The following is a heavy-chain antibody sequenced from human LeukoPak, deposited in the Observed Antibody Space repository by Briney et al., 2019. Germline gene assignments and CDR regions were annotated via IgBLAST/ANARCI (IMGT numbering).Heavy chain of an antibody. V-gene: IGHV3-11*04. CDR2: ISSGGSTI. CDR3: AREWAAAGTSYYYGMDV. Sequence: PGGSLRLSCAVSGFTFSDYYMSWIRQAPGKGLEWVSYISSGGSTISHADSVKGRFTISRDNAKNSLYLQMNSLRAEDTAVYYCAREWAAAGTSYYYGMDVWGQGTTVTVSS. J-gene: IGHJ6*02. D-gene: IGHD6-13*01. CDR1: GFTFSDYY.